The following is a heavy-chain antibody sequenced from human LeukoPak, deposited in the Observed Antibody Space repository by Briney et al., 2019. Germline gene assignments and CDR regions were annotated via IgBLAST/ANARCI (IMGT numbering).Heavy chain of an antibody. V-gene: IGHV3-21*01. CDR2: ISGTSGYI. CDR1: GFTFSSYA. Sequence: GGSLRLSCAASGFTFSSYAMSWVRQAPGKGLEWVSSISGTSGYIYYADLVKGRFTISRDNAKNSLYLQMTSLRAEDTAVYYCARLRSGYSEFDYWGQGTLVTVSS. J-gene: IGHJ4*02. D-gene: IGHD3-22*01. CDR3: ARLRSGYSEFDY.